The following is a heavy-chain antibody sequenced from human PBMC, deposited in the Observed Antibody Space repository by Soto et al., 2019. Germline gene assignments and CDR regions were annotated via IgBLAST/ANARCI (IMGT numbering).Heavy chain of an antibody. D-gene: IGHD3-10*01. J-gene: IGHJ6*02. CDR3: VKEIWFGELPILDTSEDYYYYGMDV. Sequence: PVASLRLSFETSGFTFSICGMHGFRQAPGKGLEWVAVISYDGSNKYYADSVKGRFTISRDNSKNTLYLQMNSLRAEDTAVYYCVKEIWFGELPILDTSEDYYYYGMDVWGQGT. V-gene: IGHV3-30*18. CDR1: GFTFSICG. CDR2: ISYDGSNK.